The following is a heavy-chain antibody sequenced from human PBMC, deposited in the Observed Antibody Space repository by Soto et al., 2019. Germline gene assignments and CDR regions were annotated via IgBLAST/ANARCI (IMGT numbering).Heavy chain of an antibody. D-gene: IGHD3-3*01. J-gene: IGHJ5*02. CDR2: MNPNSGNT. V-gene: IGHV1-8*01. CDR1: GYTFTSYD. Sequence: QVQLVQSGAEVKKPGASVKVSCKASGYTFTSYDINWVRQATGQGLEWMGWMNPNSGNTGYAQKFQGRVTMTRNTSISTAYMELRSLRSEDTAVYYCAPNRGYYDFWRFDPWGQGTLVTVSS. CDR3: APNRGYYDFWRFDP.